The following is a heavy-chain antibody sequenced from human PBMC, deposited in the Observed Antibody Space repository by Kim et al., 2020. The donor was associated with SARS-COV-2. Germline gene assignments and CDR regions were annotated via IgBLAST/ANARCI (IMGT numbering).Heavy chain of an antibody. CDR2: ISGKNGQT. J-gene: IGHJ5*01. CDR1: GYSFTSYG. V-gene: IGHV1-18*04. D-gene: IGHD2-2*02. CDR3: AKLYCDSTSCYIRF. Sequence: ASVKVSCKASGYSFTSYGITWVRQAAGQGLEWMGWISGKNGQTEYAQKFQGRVTMTIDTSTSTADLELRSLRSDDTAVYYCAKLYCDSTSCYIRF.